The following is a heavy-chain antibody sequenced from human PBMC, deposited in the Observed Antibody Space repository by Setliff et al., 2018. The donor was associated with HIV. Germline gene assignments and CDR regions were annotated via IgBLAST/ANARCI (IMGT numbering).Heavy chain of an antibody. D-gene: IGHD3-22*01. CDR1: GGTFSTSA. Sequence: GASVKVSCKASGGTFSTSAISWMRQAPGQGIEWMGGIIPFFGSANYAQKFQGRLTITADASSSTAYMDLSSLTSEDTAVYYCARRHFYDSSGQVWAFDIWGQGTMVTVSS. J-gene: IGHJ3*02. CDR2: IIPFFGSA. CDR3: ARRHFYDSSGQVWAFDI. V-gene: IGHV1-69*13.